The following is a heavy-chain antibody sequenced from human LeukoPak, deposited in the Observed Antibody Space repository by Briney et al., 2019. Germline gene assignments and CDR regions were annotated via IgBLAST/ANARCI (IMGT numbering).Heavy chain of an antibody. Sequence: GGSLRLSCAASGFTFSSYSMNWVRQAPGKGLERVSSISSSSSYIYYADSVKGRFTISRDNAKNSLYLQMNSLRAEDTAVYYCARDGRAAAGTDYYYYMDVWGKGTTVTVSS. CDR3: ARDGRAAAGTDYYYYMDV. V-gene: IGHV3-21*01. CDR2: ISSSSSYI. J-gene: IGHJ6*03. D-gene: IGHD6-13*01. CDR1: GFTFSSYS.